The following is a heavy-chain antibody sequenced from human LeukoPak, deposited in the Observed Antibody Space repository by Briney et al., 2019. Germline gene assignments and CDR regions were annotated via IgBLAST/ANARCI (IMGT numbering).Heavy chain of an antibody. CDR2: IFPGDSDT. V-gene: IGHV5-51*01. J-gene: IGHJ4*02. CDR1: GYTFSIYW. CDR3: ARVVDYGAYRNGFLDY. Sequence: GESLKISCKGSGYTFSIYWIGWVRQMPGKGLKGMGIIFPGDSDTRYSPSFQGQVTISVDKSINTAYLQWSSLKASDTAMYYCARVVDYGAYRNGFLDYWGQGTLVTVSS. D-gene: IGHD4/OR15-4a*01.